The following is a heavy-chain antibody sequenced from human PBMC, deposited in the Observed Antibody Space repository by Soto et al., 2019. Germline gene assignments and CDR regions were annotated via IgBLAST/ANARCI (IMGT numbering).Heavy chain of an antibody. CDR3: ASLHSGYAFDLDY. CDR2: IYDSGST. D-gene: IGHD5-12*01. J-gene: IGHJ4*02. Sequence: SETLSITCTVSGYSIIRRDYYWAWIRQPPGKGLEWIGTIYDSGSTYSNPSLMSRVTISVDTSKNQFSLKLSSVTAADTAVYYCASLHSGYAFDLDYWGQGTLVTVSS. V-gene: IGHV4-39*01. CDR1: GYSIIRRDYY.